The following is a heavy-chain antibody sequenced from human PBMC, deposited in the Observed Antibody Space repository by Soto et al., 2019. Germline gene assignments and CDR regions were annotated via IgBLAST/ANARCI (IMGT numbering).Heavy chain of an antibody. D-gene: IGHD5-18*01. V-gene: IGHV4-34*01. Sequence: SETLSLTCAVYGGSFSGYYWSWIRQPPGKGLEWIGEINHSGSTNYNPSLKSRVTISVDTSKNQFSLKLSSVTAADTAVYYCARSGYSYGYFRYYFDYRGQGTLVTGSS. CDR3: ARSGYSYGYFRYYFDY. CDR1: GGSFSGYY. J-gene: IGHJ4*02. CDR2: INHSGST.